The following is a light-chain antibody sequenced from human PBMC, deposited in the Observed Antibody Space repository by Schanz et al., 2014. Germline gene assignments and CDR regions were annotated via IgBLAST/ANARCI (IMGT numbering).Light chain of an antibody. V-gene: IGLV1-47*02. J-gene: IGLJ3*02. CDR3: SSYVGSNNWV. CDR1: SSNVGSNY. Sequence: QSVLTQPPSVSGTPGQRVTISCSGSSSNVGSNYVYWYQQVPGTAPKLLIYSNNQRPSGVPDRFSGSKSGTSASLAITGLQAEDEADYYCSSYVGSNNWVFGGGTKLTV. CDR2: SNN.